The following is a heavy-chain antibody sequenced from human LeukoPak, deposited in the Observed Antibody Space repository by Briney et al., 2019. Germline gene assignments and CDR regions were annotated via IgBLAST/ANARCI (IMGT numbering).Heavy chain of an antibody. D-gene: IGHD6-13*01. J-gene: IGHJ6*03. Sequence: GASVKVSCKASGYTFTSYYMHWVRQAPGQGLEWMGIINPSGGSTSYAQKFQGRVTMTRDMSTSTVYMELSSLRSEDTAVYYCARRYSSWYYYYYYVDVWGKGTTVTVSS. CDR2: INPSGGST. CDR1: GYTFTSYY. V-gene: IGHV1-46*01. CDR3: ARRYSSWYYYYYYVDV.